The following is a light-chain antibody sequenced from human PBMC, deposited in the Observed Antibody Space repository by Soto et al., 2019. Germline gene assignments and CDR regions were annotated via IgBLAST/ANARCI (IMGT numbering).Light chain of an antibody. CDR3: SSYTSSSTYVV. CDR2: EVS. Sequence: QSVLTQPPSVSGSPGQSVTISCTGTSSDVGSYNRVSWYQQPPGTAPKLMIYEVSNRPSGVPDRFSGSKSGNTASLTTSGLQAEDEADYYCSSYTSSSTYVVFGGGTKLTVL. V-gene: IGLV2-18*03. CDR1: SSDVGSYNR. J-gene: IGLJ2*01.